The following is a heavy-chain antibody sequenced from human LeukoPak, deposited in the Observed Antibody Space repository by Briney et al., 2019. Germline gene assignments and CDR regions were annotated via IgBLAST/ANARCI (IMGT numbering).Heavy chain of an antibody. V-gene: IGHV4-59*01. J-gene: IGHJ4*02. Sequence: SETLSLTCTVSGASINNYYWTWIRQSPGKGLEWIGYIHSTGSTNYNFSLRRRVIMSVDKSKNQFSLNLSSVTAADTAAYYCVRDEKGDYNFDYWGQGTLVTVSS. CDR3: VRDEKGDYNFDY. D-gene: IGHD4-17*01. CDR1: GASINNYY. CDR2: IHSTGST.